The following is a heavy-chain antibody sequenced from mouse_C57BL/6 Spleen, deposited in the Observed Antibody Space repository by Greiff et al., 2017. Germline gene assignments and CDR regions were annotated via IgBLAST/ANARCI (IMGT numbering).Heavy chain of an antibody. CDR3: AGDEQGEAMDY. CDR2: IYPGSGST. J-gene: IGHJ4*01. V-gene: IGHV1-55*01. CDR1: GYTFTSYW. D-gene: IGHD3-3*01. Sequence: QVQLQQPGAELVKPGASVKLSCKASGYTFTSYWITWVKQRPGQGLEWIGDIYPGSGSTNYNEKFKSKATLTVDKSSSTAYMQLSSLTSEDSAVDDGAGDEQGEAMDYWGQGTSVTVSS.